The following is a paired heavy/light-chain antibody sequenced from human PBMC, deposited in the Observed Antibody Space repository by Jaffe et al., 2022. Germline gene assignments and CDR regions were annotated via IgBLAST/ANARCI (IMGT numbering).Heavy chain of an antibody. CDR1: GYTFTSYY. CDR2: INPSGGST. CDR3: ARDRGSALSGYSSSWYEFVWFDP. J-gene: IGHJ5*02. V-gene: IGHV1-46*01. Sequence: QVQLVQSGAEVKKPGASVKVSCKASGYTFTSYYMHWVRQAPGQGLEWMGIINPSGGSTSYAQKFQGRVTMTRDTSTSTVYMELSSLRSEDTAVYYCARDRGSALSGYSSSWYEFVWFDPWGQGTLVTVSS. D-gene: IGHD6-13*01.
Light chain of an antibody. CDR1: ALPKQY. Sequence: SYELTQPPSVSVSPGQTARITCSGDALPKQYAYWYQQKPGQAPVLVIYKDSERPSGIPERFSGSSSGTTVTLTISGVQAEDEADYYCQSADSSGTSHVVFGGGTKLTVL. CDR2: KDS. CDR3: QSADSSGTSHVV. V-gene: IGLV3-25*03. J-gene: IGLJ2*01.